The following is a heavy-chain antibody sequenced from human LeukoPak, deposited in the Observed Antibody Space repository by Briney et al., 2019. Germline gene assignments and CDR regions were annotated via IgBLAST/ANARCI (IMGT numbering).Heavy chain of an antibody. V-gene: IGHV4-59*13. D-gene: IGHD2-2*01. J-gene: IGHJ4*02. CDR2: IYYSGST. CDR1: GGYINSYF. Sequence: SETLSLTCSVSGGYINSYFWSWIRQPPGKGLEWIGYIYYSGSTNYNPSLKSRVTISVDTSRNQFSLKLTSVTAADTAVYYCARGESPGYSSTWGYWGQGILVTVSS. CDR3: ARGESPGYSSTWGY.